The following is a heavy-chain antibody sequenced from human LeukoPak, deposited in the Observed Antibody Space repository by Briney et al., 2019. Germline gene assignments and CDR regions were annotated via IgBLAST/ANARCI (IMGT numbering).Heavy chain of an antibody. J-gene: IGHJ4*02. D-gene: IGHD3-16*01. CDR3: AREATGGSYDY. Sequence: GGSLRLSCAASGFTVSSNYMSWVRQAPGKGLEGVSAIYSGGSTYYADSVKGRFTISRDNSKNTLYLQMSSLRAEDTAVYYCAREATGGSYDYWGQGTLVTVSS. CDR1: GFTVSSNY. V-gene: IGHV3-66*02. CDR2: IYSGGST.